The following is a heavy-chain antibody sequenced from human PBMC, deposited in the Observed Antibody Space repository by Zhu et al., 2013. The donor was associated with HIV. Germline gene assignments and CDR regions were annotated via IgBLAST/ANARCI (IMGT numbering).Heavy chain of an antibody. D-gene: IGHD1-26*01. CDR3: ARGQWDQTSEAFYYYGMDV. Sequence: QVHLVQSGAELKKPGASVKISCQASGYTFTTFELNWVRQAPGRGLEWVGWMTPNTDSAGYAQRFQGRLTMTRNTSINTAYLELTSLRSDDTAVYYCARGQWDQTSEAFYYYGMDVWGQGTTVPVSS. V-gene: IGHV1-8*01. CDR1: GYTFTTFE. J-gene: IGHJ6*02. CDR2: MTPNTDSA.